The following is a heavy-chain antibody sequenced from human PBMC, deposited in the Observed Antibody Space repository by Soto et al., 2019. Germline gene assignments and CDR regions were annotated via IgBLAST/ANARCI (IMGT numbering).Heavy chain of an antibody. CDR2: IYYSGST. CDR3: ARSYYDSTGFAVDP. V-gene: IGHV4-59*08. D-gene: IGHD3-22*01. Sequence: SETLPLTYTVSGGSISSDYRSWIRQPPGKGLEWIGYIYYSGSTNYNPSLKSRVTISVETSKNQFSMKVTSVTASDTAVYYCARSYYDSTGFAVDPWGQGTPVTVS. CDR1: GGSISSDY. J-gene: IGHJ5*02.